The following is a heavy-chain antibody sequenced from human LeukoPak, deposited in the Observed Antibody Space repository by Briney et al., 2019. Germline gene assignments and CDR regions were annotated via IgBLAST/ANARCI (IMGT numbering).Heavy chain of an antibody. CDR1: GFTFSSYA. J-gene: IGHJ5*02. V-gene: IGHV3-30*04. CDR2: ISYDGSNK. D-gene: IGHD1-26*01. Sequence: PGGSLRLSCAASGFTFSSYAMHWVRQAPGKGLEWVAVISYDGSNKYYADSVKGRFTISRDNAKNSLYLQMNSLRAEDTAVYYCARGGSYLNWFDPWGQGTLVTVSS. CDR3: ARGGSYLNWFDP.